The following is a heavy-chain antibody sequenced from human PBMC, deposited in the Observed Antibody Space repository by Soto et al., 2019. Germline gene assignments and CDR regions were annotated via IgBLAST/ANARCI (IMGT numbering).Heavy chain of an antibody. CDR3: VRNPCGDCFGLYFDL. CDR1: GFAFSRFA. J-gene: IGHJ2*01. Sequence: QLVESGGGGVQPGGSLRLSCAASGFAFSRFALHWLRQAPGKGLEWVALISYDGTTKYYPDAVKGRFAISRDNSNNTLYLEMNSLRPEDTAFYYRVRNPCGDCFGLYFDLWGHGNLVTLSS. V-gene: IGHV3-30*09. CDR2: ISYDGTTK. D-gene: IGHD2-21*02.